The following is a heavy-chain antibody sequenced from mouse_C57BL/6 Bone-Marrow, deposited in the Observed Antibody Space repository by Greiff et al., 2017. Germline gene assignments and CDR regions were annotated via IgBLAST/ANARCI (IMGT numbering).Heavy chain of an antibody. CDR1: GYSFTGYY. Sequence: EVQLQQSGPELVKPGASVKISCKASGYSFTGYYMNWVKQSPEKSLEWIGEINPSTGGTTYNQKFKAKATLTVDNSSSTAYMQLKSLTSEDSAVYYCARRGYVFDYWGQGTTLTVSS. CDR3: ARRGYVFDY. D-gene: IGHD3-1*01. V-gene: IGHV1-42*01. J-gene: IGHJ2*01. CDR2: INPSTGGT.